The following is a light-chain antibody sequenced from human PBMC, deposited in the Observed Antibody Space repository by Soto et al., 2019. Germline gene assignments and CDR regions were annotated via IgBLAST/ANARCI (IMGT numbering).Light chain of an antibody. J-gene: IGKJ1*01. Sequence: DIPMTQSPSTLSASVGYRVTITCRASQSISSWLAWYQQKPGKAPKLLIYDASRLEGGVTSRFSGSGSGAEFTLTISSVQNDDCATYYCQQYNSYPLTFDQGTKVEIK. CDR2: DAS. CDR1: QSISSW. CDR3: QQYNSYPLT. V-gene: IGKV1-5*01.